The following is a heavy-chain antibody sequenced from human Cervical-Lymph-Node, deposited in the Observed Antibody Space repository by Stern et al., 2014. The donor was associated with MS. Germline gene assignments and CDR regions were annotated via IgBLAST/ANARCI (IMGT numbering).Heavy chain of an antibody. V-gene: IGHV1-69*01. D-gene: IGHD6-13*01. CDR1: GGSLSTLD. CDR2: IKPLFGTA. J-gene: IGHJ4*02. Sequence: DQLVESGAEVKRPESSVKVSCKASGGSLSTLDISWVRQAPGQGLEWVGEIKPLFGTANYAQKFKGRVTITADESTSTVYMELSSLKSEDTAIYFCARHRAGIAANWGQGTLVTVTS. CDR3: ARHRAGIAAN.